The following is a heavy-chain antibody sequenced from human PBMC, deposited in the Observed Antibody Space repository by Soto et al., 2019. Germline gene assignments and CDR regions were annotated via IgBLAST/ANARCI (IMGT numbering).Heavy chain of an antibody. J-gene: IGHJ5*02. V-gene: IGHV1-8*01. D-gene: IGHD1-26*01. CDR1: GYTFTSYD. CDR3: ASEREGSGFDP. CDR2: MNPNGGTT. Sequence: QVQLVQSGAEVKKPGASVKVSCKASGYTFTSYDINWVRQATGQGLEWMGWMNPNGGTTAYAKKFQVRVTMTRNTAKSTASRELSRLRSGDTAEYLCASEREGSGFDPWGPGTLVTVSS.